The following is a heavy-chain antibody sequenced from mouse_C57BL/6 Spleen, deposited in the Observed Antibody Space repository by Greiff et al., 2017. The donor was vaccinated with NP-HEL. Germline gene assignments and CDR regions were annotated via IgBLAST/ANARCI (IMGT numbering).Heavy chain of an antibody. CDR1: GYTFTDYY. Sequence: VQLKESGPELVKPGASVKISCKASGYTFTDYYMNWVKQSHGKSLEWIGDINPNNGGTSYNQKFKGKATLTVDKSSSTAYMELRSLTSEDSAVYYCARGGVYFDYWGQGTTLTVSS. CDR3: ARGGVYFDY. CDR2: INPNNGGT. V-gene: IGHV1-26*01. J-gene: IGHJ2*01.